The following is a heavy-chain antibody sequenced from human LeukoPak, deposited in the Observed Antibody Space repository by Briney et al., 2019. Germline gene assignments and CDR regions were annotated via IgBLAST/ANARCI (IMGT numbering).Heavy chain of an antibody. J-gene: IGHJ1*01. D-gene: IGHD2-2*01. CDR2: IKQDGSEK. CDR1: GFTFSSYW. CDR3: ARSRCSSTSCLYFQH. Sequence: GGSLRLSCAASGFTFSSYWMSWVRQAPGKGLEWVANIKQDGSEKYYVDSVKGRFTISRDNAMNSLYLQMNSLRAEDTAVYYCARSRCSSTSCLYFQHWGQGTLVTVSS. V-gene: IGHV3-7*03.